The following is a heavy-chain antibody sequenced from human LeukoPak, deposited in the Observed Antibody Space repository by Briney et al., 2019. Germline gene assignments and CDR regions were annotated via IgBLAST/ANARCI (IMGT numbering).Heavy chain of an antibody. D-gene: IGHD4/OR15-4a*01. CDR2: ISAYNGNT. CDR3: ASYDYQSYWFDP. CDR1: GYTFTSYG. Sequence: ASVKVSCKASGYTFTSYGISWVRQAPGQRLEWMGWISAYNGNTNYAQKLQGRVTMTTDTSTSTAYMELRSLRSDDTAVYYCASYDYQSYWFDPWGQGTLVTVSS. J-gene: IGHJ5*02. V-gene: IGHV1-18*01.